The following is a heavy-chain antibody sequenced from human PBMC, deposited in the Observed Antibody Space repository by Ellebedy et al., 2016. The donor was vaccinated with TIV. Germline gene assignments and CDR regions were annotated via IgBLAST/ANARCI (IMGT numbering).Heavy chain of an antibody. J-gene: IGHJ4*02. CDR1: GFTFSSYG. V-gene: IGHV3-30*03. D-gene: IGHD3-22*01. CDR2: ISYDGSNK. Sequence: GESLKISCAASGFTFSSYGMHWVRQAPGQVLEWVAVISYDGSNKYYADSVKGRITISRDNSKNTLYLQMNSLRADDTAVYYCARDGSSGYSGADYWGQGTLVTVSS. CDR3: ARDGSSGYSGADY.